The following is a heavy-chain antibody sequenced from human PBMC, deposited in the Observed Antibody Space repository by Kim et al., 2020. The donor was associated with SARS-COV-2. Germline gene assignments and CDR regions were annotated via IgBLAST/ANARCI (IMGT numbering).Heavy chain of an antibody. D-gene: IGHD3-22*01. Sequence: SETLSLTCTVSGGSISSGGYYWSWIRQHPGKGLEWIGYIYYSGSTYYNPSLKSRGTISVDTSKNQFSLKLSSVTAADTAVYYCARARLTRIVVVNAFDIWSQGTMVTVSS. V-gene: IGHV4-31*03. CDR2: IYYSGST. J-gene: IGHJ3*02. CDR1: GGSISSGGYY. CDR3: ARARLTRIVVVNAFDI.